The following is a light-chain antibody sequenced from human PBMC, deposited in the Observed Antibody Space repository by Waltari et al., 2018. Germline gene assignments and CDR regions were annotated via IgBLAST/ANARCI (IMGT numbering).Light chain of an antibody. CDR1: QSVSNN. J-gene: IGKJ4*01. CDR3: QQRTSWPPGLS. CDR2: DVS. V-gene: IGKV3-11*01. Sequence: EIVLTQSPATLSLSPGERDTISCRASQSVSNNLAWYQQKPGQAPRLLIYDVSSRATGIPARISARGAGTDFTLTISSLEPEDSAVYYCQQRTSWPPGLSFGGGTNVEIK.